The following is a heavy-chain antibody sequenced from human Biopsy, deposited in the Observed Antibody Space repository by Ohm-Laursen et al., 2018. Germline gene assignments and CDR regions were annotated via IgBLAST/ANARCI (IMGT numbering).Heavy chain of an antibody. V-gene: IGHV1-46*01. Sequence: ASVKASCKPSGHTFATYHIHWVRQAPGQGLEWMGVISPSGATTSFSQKFQGRITMTRDTSTSTVYMDLNSLGSEDTAVYYCARAGVGSDGTDSYYYGMDVWGPGTTVTVSS. D-gene: IGHD5-24*01. CDR3: ARAGVGSDGTDSYYYGMDV. CDR2: ISPSGATT. J-gene: IGHJ6*02. CDR1: GHTFATYH.